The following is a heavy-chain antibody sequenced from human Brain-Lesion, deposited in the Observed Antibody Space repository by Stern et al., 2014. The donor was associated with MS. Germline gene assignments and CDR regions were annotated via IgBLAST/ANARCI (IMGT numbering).Heavy chain of an antibody. CDR1: GYRFTSNR. V-gene: IGHV5-51*01. D-gene: IGHD6-6*01. Sequence: EVQLEESGAEVKKPGESLKISCKGSGYRFTSNRIGWGRQMPGKGLEWMGIIWPGDSDTRYSPSFQGQVTISADKSISTAYLQWSSLQASDTAMYYCARRGDSSSSGFDYWGQGTLVIVSS. CDR3: ARRGDSSSSGFDY. CDR2: IWPGDSDT. J-gene: IGHJ4*02.